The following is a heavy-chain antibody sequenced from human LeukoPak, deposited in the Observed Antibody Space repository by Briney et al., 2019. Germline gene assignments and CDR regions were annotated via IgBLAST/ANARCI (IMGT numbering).Heavy chain of an antibody. CDR1: GGSISSSSYY. Sequence: PSETLSLTCTVSGGSISSSSYYWGWIRQPPGKGLEWIGSTYHSGSTYYNPSLKSRVTISVDTSKNQFSLKLSSVTAADTALYYCARDGYNFDYWGQGTLVTVSS. CDR3: ARDGYNFDY. J-gene: IGHJ4*02. CDR2: TYHSGST. D-gene: IGHD5-24*01. V-gene: IGHV4-39*07.